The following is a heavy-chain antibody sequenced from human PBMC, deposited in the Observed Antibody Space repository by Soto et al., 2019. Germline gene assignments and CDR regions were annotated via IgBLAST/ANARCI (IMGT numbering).Heavy chain of an antibody. CDR3: ARGGVSTRTFDY. D-gene: IGHD3-3*01. Sequence: PVESLKISCKGSGYNFAGYWIACVLQRPVKGLELMGIIYPSDSDTRYRPSFQGQVTISADKSISSAYLQWSSLRASDTAMYYCARGGVSTRTFDYWGQGTPVTVSS. J-gene: IGHJ4*02. CDR2: IYPSDSDT. CDR1: GYNFAGYW. V-gene: IGHV5-51*01.